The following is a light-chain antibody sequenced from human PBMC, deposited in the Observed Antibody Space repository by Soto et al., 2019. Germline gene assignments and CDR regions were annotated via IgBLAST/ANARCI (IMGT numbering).Light chain of an antibody. CDR2: AAS. V-gene: IGKV1-39*01. Sequence: DIQMTQSPSSLSASIGDRVTITCRASHDISTYLNWYQQKPGKAPNLLIYAASSLQSGVPSTFSGSGSGTDFTLTISSLQHEDFATYYCQPSFNSPTFGQGTKLEI. CDR1: HDISTY. J-gene: IGKJ2*01. CDR3: QPSFNSPT.